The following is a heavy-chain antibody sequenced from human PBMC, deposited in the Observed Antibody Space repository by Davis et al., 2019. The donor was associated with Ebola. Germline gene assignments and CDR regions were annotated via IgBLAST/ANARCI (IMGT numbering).Heavy chain of an antibody. D-gene: IGHD1-26*01. CDR2: INPNSGGT. CDR1: GYTFTGYY. J-gene: IGHJ6*02. V-gene: IGHV1-2*04. Sequence: ASVQVSCKASGYTFTGYYMHWVRQAPGQGLEWMGWINPNSGGTNYAQKFQGWVTMTRDTSISTAYMELSSLRSEDTAVYYCAREEGSYLDYYYYGMDVWGQGTTVTVSS. CDR3: AREEGSYLDYYYYGMDV.